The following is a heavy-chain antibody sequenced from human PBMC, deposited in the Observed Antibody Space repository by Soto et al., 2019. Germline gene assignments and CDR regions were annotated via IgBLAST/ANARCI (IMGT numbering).Heavy chain of an antibody. CDR1: GDFVSSSRYY. CDR2: IYYTGDT. Sequence: PSETLSLTCTVSGDFVSSSRYYWGWIRQPPGKGLEWIGSIYYTGDTFFNPSLKSRVTFSVDPSKNQFSLKLTSLTAADTAVYFCARHKDLLLASLSYGLDLWGQGTTVTVSS. J-gene: IGHJ6*02. V-gene: IGHV4-39*01. CDR3: ARHKDLLLASLSYGLDL. D-gene: IGHD3-22*01.